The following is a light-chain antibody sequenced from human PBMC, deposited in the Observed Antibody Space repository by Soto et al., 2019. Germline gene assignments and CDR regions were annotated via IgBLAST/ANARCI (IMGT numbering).Light chain of an antibody. Sequence: DIQMTQSHTSLSASVGDMVTMTWRASQSISSYLNWYQQKPGKAPKLLIYAASSLQSGVPSRFSGSGSGTDFTLTISSLQPEDFATYYCPQSYSTVWTSGQGAMVDVK. CDR3: PQSYSTVWT. J-gene: IGKJ1*01. CDR2: AAS. V-gene: IGKV1-39*01. CDR1: QSISSY.